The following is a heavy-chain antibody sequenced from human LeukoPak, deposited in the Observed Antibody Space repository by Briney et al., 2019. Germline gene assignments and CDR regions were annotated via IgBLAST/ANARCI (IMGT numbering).Heavy chain of an antibody. J-gene: IGHJ4*02. D-gene: IGHD6-13*01. V-gene: IGHV4-61*01. Sequence: PSETLSLTCTVSGGSVSSGSYYWSWIRQPPGKGLEWIGYIYYSVSTNYNPSLKSRVTISVDTSKNQFSLKLSSVTAADTAVYYCARGQEGYDYWGQGTLVTVSS. CDR1: GGSVSSGSYY. CDR2: IYYSVST. CDR3: ARGQEGYDY.